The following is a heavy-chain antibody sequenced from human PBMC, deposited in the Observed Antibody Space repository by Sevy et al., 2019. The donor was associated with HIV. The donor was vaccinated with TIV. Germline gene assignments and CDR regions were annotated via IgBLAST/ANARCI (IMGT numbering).Heavy chain of an antibody. D-gene: IGHD4-17*01. J-gene: IGHJ4*02. CDR1: GFPFSSYE. CDR3: AGDLPPSATTVAHFDY. Sequence: GGSLRLSCAASGFPFSSYEMNWVRQAPGRGLEWISYISNTGNTISYSDSVRGRFTVSRDNAKNSLFLHMNSLRAEDTATYYWAGDLPPSATTVAHFDYWGQGTLVTVSS. V-gene: IGHV3-48*03. CDR2: ISNTGNTI.